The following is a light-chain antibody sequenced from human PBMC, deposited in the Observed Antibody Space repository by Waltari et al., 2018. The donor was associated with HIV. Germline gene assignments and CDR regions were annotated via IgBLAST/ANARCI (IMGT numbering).Light chain of an antibody. Sequence: QSALTQPPSASGSPGQSVTISCTGTSSDVGGYNYVSWYQQHPGKAPKLMIYEVSKRPSGVPERFSGSKSGNTASLTVSGLQADDEADYYCSSYAGSNIGVFGTGTKVTVL. CDR1: SSDVGGYNY. J-gene: IGLJ1*01. V-gene: IGLV2-8*01. CDR2: EVS. CDR3: SSYAGSNIGV.